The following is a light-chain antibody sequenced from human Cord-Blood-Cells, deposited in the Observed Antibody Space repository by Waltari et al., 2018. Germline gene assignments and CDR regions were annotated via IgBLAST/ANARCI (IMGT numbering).Light chain of an antibody. CDR3: SSYTSSSTVV. CDR1: SSDAGGYNY. Sequence: QSALTQPASVSGSPGQSITIPCPGTSSDAGGYNYVSWYQQHPGKAPKLMIYEVSNRPSGVSNRFSGSKSGNTASLTISGLQAEDEADYYCSSYTSSSTVVFGGGTKLTVL. J-gene: IGLJ2*01. CDR2: EVS. V-gene: IGLV2-14*01.